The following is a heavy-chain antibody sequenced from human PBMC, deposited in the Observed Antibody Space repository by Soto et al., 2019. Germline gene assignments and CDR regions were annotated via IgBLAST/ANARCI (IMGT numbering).Heavy chain of an antibody. J-gene: IGHJ6*02. V-gene: IGHV4-59*08. D-gene: IGHD3-3*01. Sequence: SETLSLTCTVSGGSISSYYWSWIRQPPGKGLEWIGYIYYSGSTHYNPSLKSRVSITVDTSKNQFSLNLASVSAEDTAVYYCARTSLTIFGPSNDYYGMDVWGQGTTVTVSS. CDR3: ARTSLTIFGPSNDYYGMDV. CDR1: GGSISSYY. CDR2: IYYSGST.